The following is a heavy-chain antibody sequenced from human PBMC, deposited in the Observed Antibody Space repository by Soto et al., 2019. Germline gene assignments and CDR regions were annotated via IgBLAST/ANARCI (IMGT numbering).Heavy chain of an antibody. CDR3: ARDRYGDYVGYYYYGMDV. D-gene: IGHD4-17*01. J-gene: IGHJ6*02. Sequence: SETLSLTCTVSGFSISSYYWSWIRQPTGKGLEWIGYIYYSGSTNYNPSLKSRVTISVDTSKNQFSLKLSSVTAADTAVYYCARDRYGDYVGYYYYGMDVWGQGTTVTVSS. V-gene: IGHV4-59*01. CDR1: GFSISSYY. CDR2: IYYSGST.